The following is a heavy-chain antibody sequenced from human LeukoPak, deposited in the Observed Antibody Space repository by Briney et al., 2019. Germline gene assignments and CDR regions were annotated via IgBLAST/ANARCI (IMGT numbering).Heavy chain of an antibody. CDR1: GFTFSSYA. CDR2: ISGSGGST. Sequence: GGSLRLSCAASGFTFSSYAMSWVRQAPGKGLEWVSAISGSGGSTYYADSVKGRFTITRDNSKTTLNLQMNSIIAEDKAAYYCAREYYYDSSGYFRPVDYWGQGTLVTVYS. D-gene: IGHD3-22*01. V-gene: IGHV3-23*01. J-gene: IGHJ4*02. CDR3: AREYYYDSSGYFRPVDY.